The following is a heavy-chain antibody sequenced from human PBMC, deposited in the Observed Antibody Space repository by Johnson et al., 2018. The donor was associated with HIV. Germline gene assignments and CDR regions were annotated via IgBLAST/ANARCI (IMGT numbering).Heavy chain of an antibody. CDR1: GFTFSSYA. CDR2: ISYDGSNK. CDR3: AKDRSGYDCWSGYYGGLAFDI. Sequence: QVQLVESGGGVVQPGRSLRLSCAASGFTFSSYAMHWVRQAPGKGLEWVAVISYDGSNKYYADSVKGRFTISRDNSKNTLYLQMNSLRAEDTAVYYCAKDRSGYDCWSGYYGGLAFDIWGQGTMVTVSS. J-gene: IGHJ3*02. V-gene: IGHV3-30-3*01. D-gene: IGHD3-3*01.